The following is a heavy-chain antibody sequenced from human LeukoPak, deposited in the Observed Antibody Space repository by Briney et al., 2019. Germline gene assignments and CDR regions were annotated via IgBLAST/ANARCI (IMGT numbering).Heavy chain of an antibody. CDR1: GFTFSSYG. CDR2: ISSSSSYI. D-gene: IGHD3-10*01. CDR3: ARSIWTITMVRGANTRGVDY. V-gene: IGHV3-21*01. J-gene: IGHJ4*02. Sequence: KTGGSLRLSCAASGFTFSSYGMNWVRQAPGKGLEWVSFISSSSSYIYYADSVKGRFTISRDNAKNSLYLQMNSLRAEDTAVYYCARSIWTITMVRGANTRGVDYWGQGSLVTVSS.